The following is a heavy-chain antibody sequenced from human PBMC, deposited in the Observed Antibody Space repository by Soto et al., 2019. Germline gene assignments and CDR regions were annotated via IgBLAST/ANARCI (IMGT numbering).Heavy chain of an antibody. J-gene: IGHJ4*02. V-gene: IGHV3-21*01. CDR3: ARDYGAAHFFDY. D-gene: IGHD3-10*01. CDR2: ISSSSSYI. Sequence: PVGSLRLSCAASGFTFSSYSMNWVRQAPGKGLEWVSSISSSSSYIYYADSVKGRFTISRDNAKNSLYLQMNSLRAEDTAVYYCARDYGAAHFFDYWGQGTLVTVSS. CDR1: GFTFSSYS.